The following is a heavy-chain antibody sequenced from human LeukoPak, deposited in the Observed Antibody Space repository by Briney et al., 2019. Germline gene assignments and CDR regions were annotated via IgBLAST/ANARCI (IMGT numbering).Heavy chain of an antibody. Sequence: KPSETLSLTCTVSGGTISSSSYYWGRIRQPPGKGLEWIGTIYYSGNTHYNSSLNGRVSISVDTSKNQFSLTLSSMTAADTSVYYCARLLRGYNFGYDFRSIDYWGQGTLVTVSS. D-gene: IGHD3-3*01. CDR2: IYYSGNT. CDR3: ARLLRGYNFGYDFRSIDY. J-gene: IGHJ4*02. CDR1: GGTISSSSYY. V-gene: IGHV4-39*01.